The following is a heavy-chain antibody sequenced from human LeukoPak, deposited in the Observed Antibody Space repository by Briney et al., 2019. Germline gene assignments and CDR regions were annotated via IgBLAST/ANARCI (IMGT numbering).Heavy chain of an antibody. CDR3: ARGPRYSSSWYRILDY. V-gene: IGHV4-34*01. CDR1: GGSFSGYS. Sequence: SETLSLTCAVYGGSFSGYSWSWIRQPPGKGLEWIGEINHSGSTNYNPSLKSRVTISVDTSKNQFSLKLSSVTAADTAVYYCARGPRYSSSWYRILDYWGQGTLVTVSS. D-gene: IGHD6-13*01. CDR2: INHSGST. J-gene: IGHJ4*02.